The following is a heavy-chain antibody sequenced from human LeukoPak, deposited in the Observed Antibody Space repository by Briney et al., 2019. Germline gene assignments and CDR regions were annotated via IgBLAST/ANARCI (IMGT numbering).Heavy chain of an antibody. CDR2: ISYDGSDK. CDR1: GFTFSSYG. CDR3: AKDNIAAAGGFDY. J-gene: IGHJ4*02. V-gene: IGHV3-30*18. Sequence: GSLRLSCAASGFTFSSYGMHWVRQAPGKGLGWVAVISYDGSDKYYADSVKGRFTISRDNSKNTLYLQMNSLRAEDTAVYYCAKDNIAAAGGFDYWGQGTLVTVSS. D-gene: IGHD6-13*01.